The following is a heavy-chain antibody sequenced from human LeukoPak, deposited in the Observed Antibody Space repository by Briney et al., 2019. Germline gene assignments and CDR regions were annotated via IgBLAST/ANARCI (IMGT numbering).Heavy chain of an antibody. D-gene: IGHD6-19*01. CDR2: IDPSDSYT. J-gene: IGHJ5*02. CDR3: ARIAVAAYNWFDP. CDR1: GSLFTSYW. Sequence: GASLQISCQGSGSLFTSYWISWGRQLPGKGLEWRGRIDPSDSYTNYSPSFEGHVTISADKSISTAYLQWSGLKASDTAMYYCARIAVAAYNWFDPWGQGTLVTVSS. V-gene: IGHV5-10-1*01.